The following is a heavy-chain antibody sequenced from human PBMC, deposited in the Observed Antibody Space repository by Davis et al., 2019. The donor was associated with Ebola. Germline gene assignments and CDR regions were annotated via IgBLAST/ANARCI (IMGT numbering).Heavy chain of an antibody. J-gene: IGHJ2*01. CDR3: ARAFHNWYFDL. V-gene: IGHV4-34*01. CDR1: GGSFSGYY. CDR2: INHSGRT. Sequence: SQTLSLTCAVYGGSFSGYYWIWIRQPPGKGLEWIGEINHSGRTNYNPSLKSRVTISLDTSRNQFSLRLGSVTAADTAVYYCARAFHNWYFDLWGRGTLVTVSS.